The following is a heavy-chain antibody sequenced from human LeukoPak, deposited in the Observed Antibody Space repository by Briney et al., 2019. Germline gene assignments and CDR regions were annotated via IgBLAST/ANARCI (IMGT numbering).Heavy chain of an antibody. CDR3: ARRLYYYDSRGYQYYFDY. J-gene: IGHJ4*02. CDR2: INSDGSST. V-gene: IGHV3-74*01. D-gene: IGHD3-22*01. CDR1: GFTFSSYG. Sequence: GGSLRLSCAASGFTFSSYGMHWVRQAPGKGLVWVSRINSDGSSTSYADSVKGRFTISRDNAKNSLFLQMNSLRAEDTALYYCARRLYYYDSRGYQYYFDYWGQGTLVTVSS.